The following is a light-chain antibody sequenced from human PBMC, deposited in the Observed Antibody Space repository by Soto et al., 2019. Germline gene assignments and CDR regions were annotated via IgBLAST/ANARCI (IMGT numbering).Light chain of an antibody. V-gene: IGKV3-20*01. Sequence: ENLLTQSPGTLSLSPGERATLSCRASQHVNNNYLAWYQQKPGQAPRLVIYDASSRATGIPDRFAASGSGTDFALTISRLEPEDFAVYYCQQYSSPPLTFGQGTKVDIK. CDR3: QQYSSPPLT. J-gene: IGKJ1*01. CDR1: QHVNNNY. CDR2: DAS.